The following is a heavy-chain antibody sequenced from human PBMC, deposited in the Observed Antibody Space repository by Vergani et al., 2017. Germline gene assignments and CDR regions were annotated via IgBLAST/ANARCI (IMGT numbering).Heavy chain of an antibody. Sequence: QLQLQESGPGLVKPSETLSLTCTVSGGSISSSSYYWGWIRQPPGKGLDWIGRIYYSGSTYYNPSLKSRVPISVDTSKNQFSLKLSSGAAADTAVYYCASGTGFGESQAPDAVDVWGQGTMVTVSS. J-gene: IGHJ3*01. CDR2: IYYSGST. D-gene: IGHD3-10*01. CDR3: ASGTGFGESQAPDAVDV. CDR1: GGSISSSSYY. V-gene: IGHV4-39*01.